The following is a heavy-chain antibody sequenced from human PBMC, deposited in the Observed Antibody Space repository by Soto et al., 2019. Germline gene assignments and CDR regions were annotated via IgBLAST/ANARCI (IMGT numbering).Heavy chain of an antibody. CDR1: GGSISSYY. V-gene: IGHV4-59*01. CDR3: ATAGYRGRPFDP. Sequence: KPSETLSLTCTVSGGSISSYYWNWIRQSPGKGLEWIGYISDTGTTNYSPSLKSRVTISVDTSKNQFSLNLRSATAADTAVYYCATAGYRGRPFDPWGQGTLVTVSS. D-gene: IGHD5-12*01. J-gene: IGHJ5*02. CDR2: ISDTGTT.